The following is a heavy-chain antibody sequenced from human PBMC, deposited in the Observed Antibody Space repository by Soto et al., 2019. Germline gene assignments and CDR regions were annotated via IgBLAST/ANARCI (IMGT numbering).Heavy chain of an antibody. J-gene: IGHJ6*02. CDR1: GGTFSSYA. Sequence: SVKVSCKASGGTFSSYAISWVRQAPGQGLEWMGGIIPIFGTANYAQKFQGRVTITADESTSTAYMELSSLRSEDTAVYYCARGGGAMARRLYYYGMDVWGQGTTVTVSS. D-gene: IGHD5-18*01. V-gene: IGHV1-69*13. CDR3: ARGGGAMARRLYYYGMDV. CDR2: IIPIFGTA.